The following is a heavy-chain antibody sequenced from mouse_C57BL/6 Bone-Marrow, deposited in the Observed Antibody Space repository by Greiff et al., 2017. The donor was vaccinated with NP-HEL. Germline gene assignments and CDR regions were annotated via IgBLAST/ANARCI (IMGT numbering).Heavy chain of an antibody. D-gene: IGHD1-2*01. CDR3: ASALRRGAWFAY. CDR1: GYTFTSYW. CDR2: IDPSDSYT. Sequence: QVQLQQSGAELVMPGASVKLSCKASGYTFTSYWMHWVKQRPGQGLEWIGEIDPSDSYTNYNQKFKGKSTLTVDKSSSTAYMQLSSLTSEDSAVYYCASALRRGAWFAYWGQGTLVTVSA. J-gene: IGHJ3*01. V-gene: IGHV1-69*01.